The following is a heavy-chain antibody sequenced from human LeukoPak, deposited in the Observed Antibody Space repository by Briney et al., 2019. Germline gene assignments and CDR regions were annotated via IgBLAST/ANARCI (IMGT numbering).Heavy chain of an antibody. J-gene: IGHJ4*02. Sequence: LGGSMRLSCAASGFTISSYSMNWVRQAPGKGLEWASYISSSTTTKYYADSVRGRFTISRDNAKNSLYLQMNSLRDEDTAVYYCACGSKILDYWGQGTLVTPSS. CDR1: GFTISSYS. CDR2: ISSSTTTK. V-gene: IGHV3-48*02. D-gene: IGHD2-2*01. CDR3: ACGSKILDY.